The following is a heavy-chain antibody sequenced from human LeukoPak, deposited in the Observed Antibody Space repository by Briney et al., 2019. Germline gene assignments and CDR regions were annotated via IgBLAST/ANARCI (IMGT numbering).Heavy chain of an antibody. V-gene: IGHV3-23*01. J-gene: IGHJ4*02. CDR3: AKATGYLL. CDR2: ISNSDYST. D-gene: IGHD1-14*01. Sequence: GGSLRLSCAASGFTFSIYAMSWVRQAPGKGLEWVSTISNSDYSTYYADSVKGRFTISRANSENTLYLQMNNLRAEDTAVYYCAKATGYLLWGQGTLVTVSS. CDR1: GFTFSIYA.